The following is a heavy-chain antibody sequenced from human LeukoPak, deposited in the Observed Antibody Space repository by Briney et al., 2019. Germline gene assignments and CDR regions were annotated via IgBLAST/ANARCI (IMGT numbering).Heavy chain of an antibody. CDR2: INPNSGDT. V-gene: IGHV1-2*02. D-gene: IGHD3-22*01. Sequence: ASVKVSCKTSGYTFNAYYMHWVRQAPGQGLEWMGWINPNSGDTNFAQNFQGRVTMTRDTSISAVYMELSRLRSDDTAVFYCARGYYDSSDFEYFQHWGQGTLVTVSS. CDR3: ARGYYDSSDFEYFQH. J-gene: IGHJ1*01. CDR1: GYTFNAYY.